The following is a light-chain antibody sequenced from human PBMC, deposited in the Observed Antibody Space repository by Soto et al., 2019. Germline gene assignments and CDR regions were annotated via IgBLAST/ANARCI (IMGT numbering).Light chain of an antibody. CDR2: DTS. V-gene: IGKV3-11*01. CDR1: QSVSSY. J-gene: IGKJ5*01. Sequence: EFVLTQSPATLSLSPGERATLSCRASQSVSSYLAWYQQKPGQAPRLLIYDTSNRATGVPARFSGSGSGTDFTLTIISLEPEDFAVYYCQQRSNWPPITCGQGTRLEIK. CDR3: QQRSNWPPIT.